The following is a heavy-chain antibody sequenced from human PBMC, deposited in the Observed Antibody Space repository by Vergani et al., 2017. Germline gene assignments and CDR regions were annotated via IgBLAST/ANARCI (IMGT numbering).Heavy chain of an antibody. V-gene: IGHV1-2*02. J-gene: IGHJ4*02. D-gene: IGHD3-3*01. CDR3: AREGAYYDFWSGYYPRGYYLDY. Sequence: QVQLVQSGAEVKKPGASVKVSCKASGYTFTGYYMHWVRQAPGQGLEWMGWINPNSGGTNYAQKFQGRVTMTRDTSISTAYMELSRLRSDDTAVYYCAREGAYYDFWSGYYPRGYYLDYWGQGTLVTVSS. CDR2: INPNSGGT. CDR1: GYTFTGYY.